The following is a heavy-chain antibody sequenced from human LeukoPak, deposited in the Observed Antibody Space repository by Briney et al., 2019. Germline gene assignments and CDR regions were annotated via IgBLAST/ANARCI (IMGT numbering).Heavy chain of an antibody. CDR2: IYYSGST. J-gene: IGHJ2*01. D-gene: IGHD2-21*01. CDR3: ARPCLGDYVCGGYYYRYFDL. CDR1: GGSISSYY. Sequence: SETLSLTCTVFGGSISSYYWSWIRQPPGKGLEWIGYIYYSGSTNYNPSLKSRVTISVDTSKNQFSLELSSVTAADTAGYDCARPCLGDYVCGGYYYRYFDLWGRGTLVTVSS. V-gene: IGHV4-59*01.